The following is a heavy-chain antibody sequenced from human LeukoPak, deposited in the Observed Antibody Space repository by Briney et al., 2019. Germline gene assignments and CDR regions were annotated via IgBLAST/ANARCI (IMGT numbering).Heavy chain of an antibody. V-gene: IGHV4-38-2*01. Sequence: NTSETLSLTCAVSGYSISSGYYWGWIRQPPGKGLEWIGSIYHSGSTYYNPSLKSRVTISVDTSKNQFSLKLSSVTATDTAVYYCARHVAVAGSDFDYWGQGTLVTVSS. D-gene: IGHD6-19*01. J-gene: IGHJ4*02. CDR1: GYSISSGYY. CDR3: ARHVAVAGSDFDY. CDR2: IYHSGST.